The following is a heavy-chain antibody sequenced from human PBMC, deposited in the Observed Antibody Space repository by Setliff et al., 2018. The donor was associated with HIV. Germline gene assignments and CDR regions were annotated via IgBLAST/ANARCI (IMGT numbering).Heavy chain of an antibody. CDR1: GYSSTSYW. CDR3: ARGNGGSGSQFDY. Sequence: PGESLKISCKGSGYSSTSYWVGWVRQMPGKGLAWVGIIYPGDSDTRYSPSFQGQVTISADGSISTAYLQWSSLKASDTAMYDCARGNGGSGSQFDYWGQGTLITVSS. CDR2: IYPGDSDT. D-gene: IGHD3-10*01. J-gene: IGHJ4*02. V-gene: IGHV5-51*01.